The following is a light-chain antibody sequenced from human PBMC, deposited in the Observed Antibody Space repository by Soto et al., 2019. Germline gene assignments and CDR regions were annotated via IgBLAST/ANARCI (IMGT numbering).Light chain of an antibody. Sequence: QSLLTQPPSASGSPGPSVAISCTGNSIDVGGYNYVSWYQQYPGKAPKLMIYDVTKRPSGVPDRFSGSKSGNTASLTVSGLQAEDEADYYCSSYAGTHIVFGTGTKVTVL. CDR3: SSYAGTHIV. V-gene: IGLV2-8*01. CDR2: DVT. CDR1: SIDVGGYNY. J-gene: IGLJ1*01.